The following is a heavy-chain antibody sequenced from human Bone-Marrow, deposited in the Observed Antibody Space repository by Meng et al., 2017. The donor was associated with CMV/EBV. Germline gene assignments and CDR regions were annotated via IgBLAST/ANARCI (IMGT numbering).Heavy chain of an antibody. V-gene: IGHV3-74*01. CDR2: IKSDGGAT. CDR3: ARTKKGAGTSTWFFDL. Sequence: GESLKISCAASGFTFSSYWMHWVRQAPGEGLVWVSRIKSDGGATSYADSVKGRFTVSRDNAKNTLYLQMNSLRADDTAVYYCARTKKGAGTSTWFFDLWGQGTLVTVSS. D-gene: IGHD6-13*01. J-gene: IGHJ4*02. CDR1: GFTFSSYW.